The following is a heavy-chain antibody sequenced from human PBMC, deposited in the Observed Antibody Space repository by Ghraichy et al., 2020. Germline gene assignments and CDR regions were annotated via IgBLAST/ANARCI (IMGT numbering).Heavy chain of an antibody. CDR1: GGSFSGYY. CDR3: ARGVIKSLRGGDY. CDR2: INHSGST. Sequence: SETLSLTCAVYGGSFSGYYWSWIRQPPGKGLEWIGEINHSGSTNYNPSLKSRVTISVDTSKNQFSLKLSSVTAADTAVYYCARGVIKSLRGGDYWGQGTLVTVSS. J-gene: IGHJ4*02. D-gene: IGHD3-16*01. V-gene: IGHV4-34*01.